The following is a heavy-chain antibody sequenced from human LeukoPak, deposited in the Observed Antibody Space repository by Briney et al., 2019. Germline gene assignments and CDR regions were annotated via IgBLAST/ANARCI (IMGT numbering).Heavy chain of an antibody. CDR1: GFTFSSYW. Sequence: GRSLRLSCAASGFTFSSYWMSWVRQTPGKGLEWLANIKQDGSEKYYVGSVKGRFTISRDNAKSSLFLQMNSLRAEDTAVYFCARGPTPSYYYGSGSYYSLDFWGQGTLVTVSS. J-gene: IGHJ4*02. CDR3: ARGPTPSYYYGSGSYYSLDF. D-gene: IGHD3-10*01. CDR2: IKQDGSEK. V-gene: IGHV3-7*01.